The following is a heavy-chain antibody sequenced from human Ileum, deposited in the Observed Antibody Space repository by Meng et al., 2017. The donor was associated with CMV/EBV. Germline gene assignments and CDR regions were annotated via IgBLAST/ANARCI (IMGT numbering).Heavy chain of an antibody. V-gene: IGHV3-74*01. D-gene: IGHD3-10*01. J-gene: IGHJ4*02. CDR2: INSDGSST. CDR3: ARDLAGSGFYPDY. Sequence: GESLKISCAASGFTFSSYWMHWVRQAPGKGLVWVSRINSDGSSTSYADSVKGRFTISRDNAKNTLYLQMNSLRSEDTAVYYCARDLAGSGFYPDYWGQGTLVTVSS. CDR1: GFTFSSYW.